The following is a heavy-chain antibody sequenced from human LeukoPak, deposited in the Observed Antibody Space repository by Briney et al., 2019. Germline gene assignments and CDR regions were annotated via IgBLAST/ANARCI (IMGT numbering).Heavy chain of an antibody. CDR1: GGSISSYY. V-gene: IGHV4-59*01. D-gene: IGHD5-18*01. J-gene: IGHJ3*02. Sequence: SETLSLTCTVSGGSISSYYWSWIRQPPGKGLEWIGYIYYSGSTNYNPSLKSRVTISVDTSKNQFSLKLSSVTAADTAVYYCARTVTPFDAFDIWGQGTMVTVSS. CDR2: IYYSGST. CDR3: ARTVTPFDAFDI.